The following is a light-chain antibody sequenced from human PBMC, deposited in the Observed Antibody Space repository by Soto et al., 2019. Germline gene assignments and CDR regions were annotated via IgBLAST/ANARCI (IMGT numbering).Light chain of an antibody. CDR1: QSVSSY. CDR2: DAA. CDR3: QQRSNWPLT. J-gene: IGKJ4*01. V-gene: IGKV3-11*01. Sequence: EIVLTXXXXTLSLSPGERATLSCRASQSVSSYLAWYQQKPGQAPRLLIYDAANRATGIPARFSGSGSGTDFTLTISSLETEDFAVYYCQQRSNWPLTFGGGTKVEIK.